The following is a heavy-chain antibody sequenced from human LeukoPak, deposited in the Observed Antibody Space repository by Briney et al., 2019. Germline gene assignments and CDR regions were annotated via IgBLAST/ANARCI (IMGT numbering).Heavy chain of an antibody. Sequence: SQTLSLTCAISGDSVSSNSAACNWIRQSPSRGLEWLGRTYYRSKWYNDYAVSVKRRITNNPDTSKNQFSLQLNSVTPGDTAVYYCARAEVLSSGYPPAFDIWGQGTMVTVSS. CDR1: GDSVSSNSAA. CDR2: TYYRSKWYN. D-gene: IGHD3-22*01. V-gene: IGHV6-1*01. J-gene: IGHJ3*02. CDR3: ARAEVLSSGYPPAFDI.